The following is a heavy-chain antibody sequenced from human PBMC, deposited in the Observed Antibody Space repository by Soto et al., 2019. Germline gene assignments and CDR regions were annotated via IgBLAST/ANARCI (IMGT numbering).Heavy chain of an antibody. CDR2: MNPNSGNT. D-gene: IGHD3-3*01. V-gene: IGHV1-8*01. CDR3: ARGRGRFLEWLS. CDR1: GYTFTSYD. J-gene: IGHJ5*02. Sequence: ASVKVSCKASGYTFTSYDINWVRQATGQGLEWMGWMNPNSGNTGYAQKFQGRVTMTRNTSISTAYMELSSLRSEDTAVYYCARGRGRFLEWLSWGQGPLVTVSS.